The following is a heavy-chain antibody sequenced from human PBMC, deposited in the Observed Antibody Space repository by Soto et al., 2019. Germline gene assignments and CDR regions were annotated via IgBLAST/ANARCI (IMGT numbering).Heavy chain of an antibody. D-gene: IGHD3-9*01. Sequence: SVKVSCKASGYTFTSYTISWVRQAPGQGLEWMGRIIPILGIANYAQKFQGRVTITADKSPSTAYMELSSLRSEDTAVYYWARDEIPDSYDILTGYPAALRWGQGTLVTVSS. CDR2: IIPILGIA. CDR1: GYTFTSYT. J-gene: IGHJ4*02. CDR3: ARDEIPDSYDILTGYPAALR. V-gene: IGHV1-69*04.